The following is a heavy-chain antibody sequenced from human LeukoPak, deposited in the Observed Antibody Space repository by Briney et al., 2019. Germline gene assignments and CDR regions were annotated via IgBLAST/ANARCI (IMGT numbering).Heavy chain of an antibody. V-gene: IGHV3-30*03. D-gene: IGHD4-17*01. Sequence: GGSLRLSCAASEFSLNTYNMNWVRQAPGRGLEWVALISTDGSIKNYADAVKGRFSISRDNSKNTLYLQMNSLRAEDTAVYYCARPKNYGALIDYWGQGTLVTVSS. CDR2: ISTDGSIK. CDR3: ARPKNYGALIDY. CDR1: EFSLNTYN. J-gene: IGHJ4*02.